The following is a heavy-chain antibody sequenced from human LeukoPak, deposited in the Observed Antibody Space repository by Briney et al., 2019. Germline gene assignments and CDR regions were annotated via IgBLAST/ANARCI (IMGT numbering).Heavy chain of an antibody. V-gene: IGHV3-30-3*01. CDR1: GFTFSSYA. Sequence: GGSLRLSCAASGFTFSSYAMHWVRQAPGKGLEWVAVISYDGSNKYYADSVKGRFTISRDNSKNTPYLQMNSLRAEDTAVYYCAREMSYDYVWGSYRPVSYFDYWGQGTLVTVSS. J-gene: IGHJ4*02. D-gene: IGHD3-16*02. CDR2: ISYDGSNK. CDR3: AREMSYDYVWGSYRPVSYFDY.